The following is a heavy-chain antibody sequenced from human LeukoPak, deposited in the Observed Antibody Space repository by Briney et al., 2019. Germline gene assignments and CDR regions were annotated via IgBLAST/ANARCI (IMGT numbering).Heavy chain of an antibody. CDR3: ARQGKNWSGYPDAFDI. V-gene: IGHV4-4*02. CDR2: IYHSGST. CDR1: GGSISSSNW. J-gene: IGHJ3*02. D-gene: IGHD3-3*01. Sequence: SETLSLTCAVSGGSISSSNWWSWVRQPPGKGLEWIGEIYHSGSTNYNPSLKSRVTISVDKSKNQFSLKLSSVTAADTAVYYCARQGKNWSGYPDAFDIWGQGTMVTVSS.